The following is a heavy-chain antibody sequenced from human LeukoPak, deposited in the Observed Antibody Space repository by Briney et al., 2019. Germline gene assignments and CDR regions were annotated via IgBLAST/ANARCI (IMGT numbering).Heavy chain of an antibody. CDR2: IYPGDSDT. Sequence: KPGESLRISCKGSGYTFSSYWIGWVRQMPGKGLEWMGIIYPGDSDTRYSPSLQGQVTISVDTSIGTAYLQWSSLKASDTAMYYCARPGSSGWYQSWGQGTLVTVSS. D-gene: IGHD6-19*01. J-gene: IGHJ4*02. CDR1: GYTFSSYW. V-gene: IGHV5-51*03. CDR3: ARPGSSGWYQS.